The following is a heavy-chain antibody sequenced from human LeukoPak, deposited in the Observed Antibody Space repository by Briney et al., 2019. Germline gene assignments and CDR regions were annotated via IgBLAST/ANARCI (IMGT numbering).Heavy chain of an antibody. CDR1: GFTFSRNW. CDR2: IKQDGSEK. J-gene: IGHJ4*02. CDR3: ARGIDY. V-gene: IGHV3-7*03. Sequence: GGSLRLSCAASGFTFSRNWMTWVRQAPGKGLEWVANIKQDGSEKYYVDSVKGRFTISRDTSKNMVFLQMNSLRVEDTAVYYCARGIDYWGRGTLVTVSS.